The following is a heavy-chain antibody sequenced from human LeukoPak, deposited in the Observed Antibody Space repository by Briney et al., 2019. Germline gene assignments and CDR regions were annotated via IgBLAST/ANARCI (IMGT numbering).Heavy chain of an antibody. D-gene: IGHD1-26*01. V-gene: IGHV3-23*01. CDR2: ITVGSTNI. J-gene: IGHJ5*02. CDR3: AKDLIYNGGKWEVDP. CDR1: GFSFSNYA. Sequence: GGSLRLSCAASGFSFSNYAMTWVRQTPRRGLEWVSGITVGSTNIHYADSVKGRFTISRDDSKSTLYLQMNSLRAEDTAIYYCAKDLIYNGGKWEVDPWGQGTLVTVSS.